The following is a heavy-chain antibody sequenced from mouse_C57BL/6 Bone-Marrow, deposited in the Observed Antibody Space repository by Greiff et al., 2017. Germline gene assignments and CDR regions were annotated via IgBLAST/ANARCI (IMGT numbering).Heavy chain of an antibody. J-gene: IGHJ4*01. CDR2: IYPGGGYT. Sequence: VKLMESGAELVRPGTSVKMSCKASGYTFTNYWIGWAKQRPGHGLEWIGDIYPGGGYTNYNQKFKGKSTLTVDKSSSTAYMQLSSLTSEDSAVYYCARESSGYAMDYWGQGTSVTVSS. D-gene: IGHD3-2*02. CDR3: ARESSGYAMDY. V-gene: IGHV1-63*01. CDR1: GYTFTNYW.